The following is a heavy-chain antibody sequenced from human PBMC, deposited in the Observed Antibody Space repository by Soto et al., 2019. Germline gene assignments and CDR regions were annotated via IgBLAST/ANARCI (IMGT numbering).Heavy chain of an antibody. CDR1: GFTFSNAW. J-gene: IGHJ6*02. Sequence: SLRLSCAASGFTFSNAWMNWARQAPGKGLEWVGRIKSKTDGGTTDYAAPVKGRFTISRDDSKNTLYLQMNSLKTEDTAVYYCTTGRLRFLENYYYGMDVWGQGTTVTVSS. CDR3: TTGRLRFLENYYYGMDV. CDR2: IKSKTDGGTT. V-gene: IGHV3-15*07. D-gene: IGHD3-3*01.